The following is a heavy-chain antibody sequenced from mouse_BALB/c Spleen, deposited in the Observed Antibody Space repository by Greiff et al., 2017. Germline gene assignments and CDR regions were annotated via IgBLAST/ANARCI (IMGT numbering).Heavy chain of an antibody. D-gene: IGHD1-1*02. J-gene: IGHJ2*01. CDR3: ARNGGSSNAYFDY. V-gene: IGHV2-2*02. CDR2: IWSGGST. CDR1: GFSLTSYG. Sequence: VQLQESGPGLVQPSQSLSITCTASGFSLTSYGVHWVRQSPGKGLEWLGVIWSGGSTDYNAAFISRLSISKDNSKSQVFFKMSSLQANDTAIYYCARNGGSSNAYFDYWGQGTTLTVSA.